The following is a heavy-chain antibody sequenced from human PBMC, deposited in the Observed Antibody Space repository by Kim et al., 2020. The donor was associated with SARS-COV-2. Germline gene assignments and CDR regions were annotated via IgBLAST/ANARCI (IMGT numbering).Heavy chain of an antibody. CDR1: GFTFSNYA. Sequence: GGSLRLSCVASGFTFSNYAMNWVRQAPGKGLEWVSGITNSGGNTYYADSVRGRFTVSRDNSKNTLYLQINSLRAEDTAIYYCAKGWSYYYYMDVWGKGTT. J-gene: IGHJ6*03. CDR2: ITNSGGNT. CDR3: AKGWSYYYYMDV. V-gene: IGHV3-23*01.